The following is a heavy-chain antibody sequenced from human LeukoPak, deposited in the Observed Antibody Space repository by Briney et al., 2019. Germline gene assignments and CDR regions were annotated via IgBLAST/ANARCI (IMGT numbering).Heavy chain of an antibody. Sequence: GGSLRLSCAASGFTFSSYAMSWVRRAPGKGLEWVSAISGSGGSTYYADSVKGRFTISRDNSKNTLYLQMNSLRAEDTALYYCALQWLTPPAPDYWGQGTLVTVSS. CDR1: GFTFSSYA. V-gene: IGHV3-23*01. D-gene: IGHD6-19*01. CDR2: ISGSGGST. CDR3: ALQWLTPPAPDY. J-gene: IGHJ4*02.